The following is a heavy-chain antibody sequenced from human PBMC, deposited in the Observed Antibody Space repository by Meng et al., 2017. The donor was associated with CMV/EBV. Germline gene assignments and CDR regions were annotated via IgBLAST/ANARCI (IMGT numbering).Heavy chain of an antibody. V-gene: IGHV1-46*01. J-gene: IGHJ4*02. D-gene: IGHD6-13*01. CDR3: ARAGQEYSSSWYGFDY. Sequence: GYTFTSYYMHWVRQAPGQGLEWMGIINTSGGSTSYAQKFQGRVTMTRDTSTSTVYMELSSLRSEDTAVYYCARAGQEYSSSWYGFDYWGQGTLVTVSS. CDR1: GYTFTSYY. CDR2: INTSGGST.